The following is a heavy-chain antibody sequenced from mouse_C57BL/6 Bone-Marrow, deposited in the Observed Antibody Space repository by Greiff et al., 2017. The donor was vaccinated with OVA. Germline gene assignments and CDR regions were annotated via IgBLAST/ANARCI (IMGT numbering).Heavy chain of an antibody. CDR3: ASGYF. V-gene: IGHV1-80*01. Sequence: VQVVESGAELVKPGASVEISCKASGYAFSGYWMNWVKQRPGKGLEWIGQIYPGDGDTNHNGKFKGKATLTADKSSSTAYMQLSSLTSEDSAVYFCASGYFWGQGTTLTVSS. CDR2: IYPGDGDT. J-gene: IGHJ2*01. CDR1: GYAFSGYW.